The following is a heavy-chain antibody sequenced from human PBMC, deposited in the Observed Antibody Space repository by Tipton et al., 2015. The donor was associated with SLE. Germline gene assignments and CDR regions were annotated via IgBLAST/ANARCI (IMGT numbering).Heavy chain of an antibody. CDR3: ARGTHDWYFDL. J-gene: IGHJ2*01. CDR1: GGSISSSSYY. D-gene: IGHD3/OR15-3a*01. CDR2: IYYSGST. Sequence: TLSLTCTVSGGSISSSSYYWGWIRQPPGKGLEWIGSIYYSGSTYYNPSLKSRVTISVDTSKNQFSLKLSSVTAADTAVYYCARGTHDWYFDLWGRGTLVTVSS. V-gene: IGHV4-39*07.